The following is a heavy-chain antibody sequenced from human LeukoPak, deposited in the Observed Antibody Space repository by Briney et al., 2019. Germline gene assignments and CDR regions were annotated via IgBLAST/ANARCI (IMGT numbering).Heavy chain of an antibody. CDR1: GFTFSNYG. D-gene: IGHD1-20*01. Sequence: PGGSLRLSCAASGFTFSNYGMHWVRQAPGKGLEWVALIWYEGSNKYYADSVKGRFTISRDNSKNTLYLQMNSLRAEDTAVYYCAKDHGYNWNYFSYWGQGTLVTVSS. J-gene: IGHJ4*02. CDR2: IWYEGSNK. CDR3: AKDHGYNWNYFSY. V-gene: IGHV3-33*06.